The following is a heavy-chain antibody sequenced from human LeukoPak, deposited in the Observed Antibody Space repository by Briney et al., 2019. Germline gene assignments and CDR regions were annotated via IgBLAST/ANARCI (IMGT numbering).Heavy chain of an antibody. J-gene: IGHJ6*02. D-gene: IGHD4-17*01. V-gene: IGHV3-30*18. CDR2: ISYDGSNK. Sequence: GGSLRLSCAASGFTFSSYGMHWVRRAPGKGLEWVAVISYDGSNKYYADSVKGRFTISRDNSKNTLYLQMNSLRAEDTAVYYCAKDLTTVTTPYYYYGMDVWGQGTTVTVSS. CDR1: GFTFSSYG. CDR3: AKDLTTVTTPYYYYGMDV.